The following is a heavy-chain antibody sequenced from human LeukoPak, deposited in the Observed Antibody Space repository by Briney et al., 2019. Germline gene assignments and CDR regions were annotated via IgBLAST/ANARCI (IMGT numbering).Heavy chain of an antibody. J-gene: IGHJ3*02. D-gene: IGHD4-17*01. CDR2: IYSGGST. CDR3: NYGDYGIAFDI. CDR1: GFTVSSNY. Sequence: GGSLRLSCAASGFTVSSNYMSWVRQAAGKGLDWVSVIYSGGSTYYADSVKGRFTISRDDSKNTLYLQMNSLRAEDKAVYYSNYGDYGIAFDIWGQGTMVTVS. V-gene: IGHV3-53*01.